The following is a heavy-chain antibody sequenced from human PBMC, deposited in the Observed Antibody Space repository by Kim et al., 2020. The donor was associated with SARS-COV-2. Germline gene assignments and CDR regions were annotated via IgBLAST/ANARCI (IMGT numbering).Heavy chain of an antibody. J-gene: IGHJ4*02. CDR3: AKVVIWFGELPHFDY. V-gene: IGHV3-23*01. Sequence: DSVKGRFTISRDNSKNTLYLQMNSLRAEDTAVYYCAKVVIWFGELPHFDYWGQGTLVTVSS. D-gene: IGHD3-10*01.